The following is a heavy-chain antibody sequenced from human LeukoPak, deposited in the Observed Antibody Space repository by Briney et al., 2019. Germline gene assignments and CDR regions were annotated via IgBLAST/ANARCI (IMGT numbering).Heavy chain of an antibody. D-gene: IGHD6-25*01. J-gene: IGHJ2*01. CDR2: IIPIFGIA. Sequence: SVKVSCKASGSTFSSYAISWVRQAPGQGLEWMGRIIPIFGIANYAQKFQGRVTITADKSTSTAYMELSSLRSEDTAVYYCARARLREFYWYFDLWGRGTLVTVSS. CDR3: ARARLREFYWYFDL. V-gene: IGHV1-69*04. CDR1: GSTFSSYA.